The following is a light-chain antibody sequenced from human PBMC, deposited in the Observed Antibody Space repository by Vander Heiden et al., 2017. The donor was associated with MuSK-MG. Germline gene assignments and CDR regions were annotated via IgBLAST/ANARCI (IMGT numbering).Light chain of an antibody. CDR2: DAS. CDR1: QSVSSC. CDR3: QQRSNWPQGFT. Sequence: IVLTQSPATLSLSPGERATLSCMASQSVSSCIAWYQQKPGQAPRLLIYDASNRATGIPARFSGSGSGTDFTLTISSLGPEDFAVYYCQQRSNWPQGFTFGPGTKVDIK. V-gene: IGKV3-11*01. J-gene: IGKJ3*01.